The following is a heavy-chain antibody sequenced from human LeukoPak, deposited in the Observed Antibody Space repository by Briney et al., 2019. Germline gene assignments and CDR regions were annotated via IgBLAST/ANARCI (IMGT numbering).Heavy chain of an antibody. CDR3: ARAGLVGATIDY. Sequence: GGSLRLSCAASGFTFGGYWMHWVRQAPGKGLMWVSHINNDGSNATYADSVKGRFTISRDNAKNSLYLQMNSLRAEDTAVYYCARAGLVGATIDYWGQGTLVTVSS. J-gene: IGHJ4*02. CDR2: INNDGSNA. V-gene: IGHV3-74*01. D-gene: IGHD1-26*01. CDR1: GFTFGGYW.